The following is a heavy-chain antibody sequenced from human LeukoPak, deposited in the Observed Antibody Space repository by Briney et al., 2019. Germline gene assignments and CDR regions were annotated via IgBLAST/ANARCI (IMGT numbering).Heavy chain of an antibody. CDR1: GYTFNGYY. CDR2: VNPNNGAT. D-gene: IGHD6-19*01. CDR3: ARVRIPVAGDAFDI. J-gene: IGHJ3*02. Sequence: ASVKVSCKASGYTFNGYYLHWVRQAPGQGLEWMGWVNPNNGATTYAQKFQGRVTMTRDTCISTAYMELSRLRSDDTAVYFCARVRIPVAGDAFDIWGQGTMVTVSS. V-gene: IGHV1-2*02.